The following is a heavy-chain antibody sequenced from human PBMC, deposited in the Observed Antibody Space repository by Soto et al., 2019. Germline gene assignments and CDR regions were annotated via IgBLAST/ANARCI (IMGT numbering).Heavy chain of an antibody. V-gene: IGHV4-34*01. D-gene: IGHD2-21*02. Sequence: SETLSLTCAVYGGSFSGYHWSWIRQPPGKGLEWIGEINHSGSTNYNPSLKSRVTISVDTSKNQFSLKLSSVTAADTAVYYCARVLVGCGGDYSCRDAFDIWGQGTMVTVSS. CDR1: GGSFSGYH. CDR3: ARVLVGCGGDYSCRDAFDI. J-gene: IGHJ3*02. CDR2: INHSGST.